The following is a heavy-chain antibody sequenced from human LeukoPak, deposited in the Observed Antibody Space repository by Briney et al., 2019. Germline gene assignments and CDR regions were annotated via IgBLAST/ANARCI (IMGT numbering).Heavy chain of an antibody. V-gene: IGHV3-48*01. CDR2: IGGRSISI. D-gene: IGHD2-21*01. J-gene: IGHJ5*02. CDR1: GSTFSDFE. Sequence: GGSLRLSCAASGSTFSDFEMKWVRQAPGKDLECLSSIGGRSISIYYADSVKGRFTISRDNAKNSLYLQMNSLRAEDTAVYYCARGHTIANHWGQGTLVTVSS. CDR3: ARGHTIANH.